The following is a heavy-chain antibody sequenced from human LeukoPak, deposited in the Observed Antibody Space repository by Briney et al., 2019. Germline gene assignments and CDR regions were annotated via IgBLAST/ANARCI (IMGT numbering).Heavy chain of an antibody. J-gene: IGHJ3*02. CDR3: ARDYGGAFDI. V-gene: IGHV4-59*01. D-gene: IGHD3-10*01. Sequence: SETPSLTCTVSGGSISSYYWSWIRQPPGKGLEWIGYIYYSGSTNYNPSLKSRVTISVDTSKNQFSLKLGSVTAADTAVYYCARDYGGAFDIWGQGTMVTVSS. CDR1: GGSISSYY. CDR2: IYYSGST.